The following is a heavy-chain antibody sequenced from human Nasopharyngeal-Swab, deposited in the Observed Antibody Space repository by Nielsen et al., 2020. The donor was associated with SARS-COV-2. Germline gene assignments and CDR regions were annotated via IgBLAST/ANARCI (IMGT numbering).Heavy chain of an antibody. CDR1: GFTFSSYS. CDR3: ARSPRYYYDSSGYYPRVDFDY. J-gene: IGHJ4*02. Sequence: GASLKISCAASGFTFSSYSMNWVRQAPGKGLEWVSYISSSSSTIYYADSVKGRFTISRDNAKNSLYLQMNSLRAEDTAVYYCARSPRYYYDSSGYYPRVDFDYWGQGTLVTVSS. V-gene: IGHV3-48*04. CDR2: ISSSSSTI. D-gene: IGHD3-22*01.